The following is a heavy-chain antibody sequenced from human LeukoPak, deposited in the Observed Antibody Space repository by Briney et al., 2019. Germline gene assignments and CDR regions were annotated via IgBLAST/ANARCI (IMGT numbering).Heavy chain of an antibody. D-gene: IGHD2-15*01. Sequence: GGSLRLSCAASGFTFNNAWMSWVRQAPGKGLEWVGRIKDKAHGGTIDYAAPVKGRFAISRDDSINMLFLQMNSLKTEDTAMYYCTEGTTRWGQGTLVTVSS. CDR3: TEGTTR. V-gene: IGHV3-15*01. CDR1: GFTFNNAW. J-gene: IGHJ4*02. CDR2: IKDKAHGGTI.